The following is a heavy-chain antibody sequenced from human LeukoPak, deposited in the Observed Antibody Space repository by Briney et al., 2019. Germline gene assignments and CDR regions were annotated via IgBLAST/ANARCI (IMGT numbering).Heavy chain of an antibody. CDR2: MNPNSGNT. Sequence: ASVKVSCKASGYTFTSYDINWVRQATGQGLEWMGWMNPNSGNTGYAQKFQGRVTMTRDTSTSTVYMELSSLRSEDTAVYYCARDLVRGYSPFDYWGQGTLVTVSS. J-gene: IGHJ4*02. CDR3: ARDLVRGYSPFDY. CDR1: GYTFTSYD. V-gene: IGHV1-8*01. D-gene: IGHD1-1*01.